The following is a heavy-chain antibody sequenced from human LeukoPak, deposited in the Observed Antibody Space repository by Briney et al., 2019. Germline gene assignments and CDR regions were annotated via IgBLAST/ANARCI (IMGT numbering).Heavy chain of an antibody. J-gene: IGHJ4*02. CDR3: VKHSAPVLAAARFDY. V-gene: IGHV3-48*01. CDR1: GFTFSSYS. D-gene: IGHD2-2*01. CDR2: ISSSSSTI. Sequence: GGSLRLSCAASGFTFSSYSMNWVRQAPGKGLEWVSYISSSSSTIYYADSVKGRFTISRDNSKNTLYLQMNSLRAEDTALYYCVKHSAPVLAAARFDYWGQGNLVTVSS.